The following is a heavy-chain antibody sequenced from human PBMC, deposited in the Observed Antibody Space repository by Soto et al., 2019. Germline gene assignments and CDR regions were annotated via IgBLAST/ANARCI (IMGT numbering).Heavy chain of an antibody. CDR3: ARAFYGEPGRGMDV. D-gene: IGHD4-17*01. CDR2: IDPSDCYT. CDR1: GYSFTSYL. J-gene: IGHJ6*02. Sequence: GESLKISCKGSGYSFTSYLISWVRQMPGKGLEWMGRIDPSDCYTNYSPSFQGHVTISADKSISTAYLQWSSLKASDTAMYYCARAFYGEPGRGMDVWGQGTTVTFSS. V-gene: IGHV5-10-1*01.